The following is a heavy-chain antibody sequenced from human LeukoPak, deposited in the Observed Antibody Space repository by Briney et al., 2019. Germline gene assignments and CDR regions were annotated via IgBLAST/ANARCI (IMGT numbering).Heavy chain of an antibody. D-gene: IGHD3-22*01. CDR3: ARRMTFYDSSGYRRLPWYFDL. J-gene: IGHJ2*01. Sequence: PGRSLRLSCAASGFTFSSYGMHWVRQAPGKGLEWVAVISYDGSNKYYADSVKGRFTISRDNSKNTLYLQMNSLRAEDTAVYYCARRMTFYDSSGYRRLPWYFDLWGRGTLVTVSS. V-gene: IGHV3-30*03. CDR2: ISYDGSNK. CDR1: GFTFSSYG.